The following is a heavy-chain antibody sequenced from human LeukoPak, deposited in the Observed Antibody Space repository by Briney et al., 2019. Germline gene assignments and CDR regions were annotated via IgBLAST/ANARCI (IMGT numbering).Heavy chain of an antibody. CDR2: IYTSGST. V-gene: IGHV4-4*07. D-gene: IGHD3-16*02. CDR3: ARSPYAWGSYRTGTNWFDP. J-gene: IGHJ5*02. Sequence: SETLSLTCTVSGGSISSYYWSWIRQPAGKGLEWIGRIYTSGSTNYNPSLKSRVTMSVDTSKNQFSLKLSSVTAADTAVYYCARSPYAWGSYRTGTNWFDPWGQGTLVTVSS. CDR1: GGSISSYY.